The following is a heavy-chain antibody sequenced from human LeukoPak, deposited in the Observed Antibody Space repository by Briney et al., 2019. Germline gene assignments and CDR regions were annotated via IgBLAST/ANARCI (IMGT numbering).Heavy chain of an antibody. V-gene: IGHV3-11*01. CDR1: GFTFSNYY. Sequence: GGSLRLSCAASGFTFSNYYMSWIRQPPGKGLEWVSYISSSGSPTYYADSVEGRFTISRDNAKNSLYLQMNSLRAEDTAVYYCARLYNYRFDYWGQGTLVTVSS. J-gene: IGHJ4*02. D-gene: IGHD1-1*01. CDR3: ARLYNYRFDY. CDR2: ISSSGSPT.